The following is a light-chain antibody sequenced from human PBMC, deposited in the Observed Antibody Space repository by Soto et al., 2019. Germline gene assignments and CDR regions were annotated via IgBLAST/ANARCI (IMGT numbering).Light chain of an antibody. J-gene: IGLJ2*01. CDR3: SSYTTSSTLV. V-gene: IGLV2-14*01. CDR1: SSDVGGHNY. CDR2: EVS. Sequence: QSALTQPASVSGSPGQSITISCTGTSSDVGGHNYVSWYQQHPGIAPKLMISEVSNRPSGVSNRFSGSKSGNPASLTISGLQAEDEADYYCSSYTTSSTLVFGGGTKLTVL.